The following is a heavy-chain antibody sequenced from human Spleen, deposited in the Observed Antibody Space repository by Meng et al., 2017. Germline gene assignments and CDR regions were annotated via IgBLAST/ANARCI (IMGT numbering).Heavy chain of an antibody. V-gene: IGHV3-23*01. Sequence: GESLKITCAPSGFTFSSYAMSWVRQAPGKGLEWVSTISGSGRGTYSADSVKGRFTISRDNSMNTLYLQMNSLRAEDTAIYYCAKSPEYASGTYLDSWGQGTLVTVSS. CDR2: ISGSGRGT. CDR1: GFTFSSYA. J-gene: IGHJ5*01. CDR3: AKSPEYASGTYLDS. D-gene: IGHD3-10*01.